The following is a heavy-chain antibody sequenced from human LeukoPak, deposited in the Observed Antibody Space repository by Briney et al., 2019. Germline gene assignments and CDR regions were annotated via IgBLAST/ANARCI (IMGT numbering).Heavy chain of an antibody. Sequence: PSETLSLTCTVSGGSISSGDYYWSWIRQPPGKGLEWIGYIYYGGSTYYNPSLKSRVTISVDTSKNQFSLKLSSVTAADTAVYYCARDLSYGSGSYLRDDDAFDIWGQGTMVTVSS. CDR3: ARDLSYGSGSYLRDDDAFDI. CDR1: GGSISSGDYY. V-gene: IGHV4-30-4*01. D-gene: IGHD3-10*01. J-gene: IGHJ3*02. CDR2: IYYGGST.